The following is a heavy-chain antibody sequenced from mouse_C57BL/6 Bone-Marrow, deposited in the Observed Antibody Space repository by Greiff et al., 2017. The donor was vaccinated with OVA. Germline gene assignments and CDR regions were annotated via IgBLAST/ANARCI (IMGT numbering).Heavy chain of an antibody. CDR2: IDPETGGT. D-gene: IGHD1-1*01. J-gene: IGHJ2*01. Sequence: VQLVESGAELVRPGASVTLSCKASGYTFTDYEMHWVKQTPVHGLEWIGAIDPETGGTAYNQKFKGKAILTADKSSSTAYMELRSLTSEDSAVYYCTRRGTVVAPFDYWGQGTTLTVSS. CDR1: GYTFTDYE. V-gene: IGHV1-15*01. CDR3: TRRGTVVAPFDY.